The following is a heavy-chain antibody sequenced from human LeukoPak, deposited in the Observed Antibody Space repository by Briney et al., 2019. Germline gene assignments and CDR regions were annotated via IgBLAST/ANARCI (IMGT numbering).Heavy chain of an antibody. V-gene: IGHV1-24*01. CDR2: FDPEDGET. D-gene: IGHD4-17*01. J-gene: IGHJ4*02. CDR1: GYTLTELS. Sequence: ASVKVSCKVSGYTLTELSMHWVRQAPGKGLEWMGGFDPEDGETIYAQKFQGRVTMTEDTSTDTAYMELSSLRSEDTAVYYCATLGYGDYVSPTLVIDYWSQGTLVTVSS. CDR3: ATLGYGDYVSPTLVIDY.